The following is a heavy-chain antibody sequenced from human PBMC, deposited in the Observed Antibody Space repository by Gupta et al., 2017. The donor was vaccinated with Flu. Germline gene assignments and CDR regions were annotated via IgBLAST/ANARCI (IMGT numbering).Heavy chain of an antibody. Sequence: QVQLVQSGAEVKKPGASVRVSCKASGYIFPSYGISWVRQVPGQGLGWMGVISAYNGNTNYAQKLQGRVTMTTDTSTGTAYMELRSLRSDDTAVYYCARVRCSAGTCYRSVDGVDVWGQGTTVTVSS. CDR1: GYIFPSYG. D-gene: IGHD2-15*01. CDR3: ARVRCSAGTCYRSVDGVDV. V-gene: IGHV1-18*01. J-gene: IGHJ6*02. CDR2: ISAYNGNT.